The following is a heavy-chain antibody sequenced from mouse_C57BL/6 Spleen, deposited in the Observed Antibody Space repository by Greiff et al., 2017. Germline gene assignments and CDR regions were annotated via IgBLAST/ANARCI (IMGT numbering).Heavy chain of an antibody. CDR3: ARRGGDYGNYVFDY. Sequence: VQLQQPGAELVMPGASVKLSCKASGYTFTSYWMHWVKQRPGQGLEWIGEIDPSDSYTNYNQKFKGKSTLTVDKSSNTAYMQLSSLTSEDSAVYYCARRGGDYGNYVFDYWGQGTTLTVSS. CDR2: IDPSDSYT. J-gene: IGHJ2*01. V-gene: IGHV1-69*01. CDR1: GYTFTSYW. D-gene: IGHD2-1*01.